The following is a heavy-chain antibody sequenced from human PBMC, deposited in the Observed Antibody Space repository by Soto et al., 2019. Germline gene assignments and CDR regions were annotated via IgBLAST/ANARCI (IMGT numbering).Heavy chain of an antibody. V-gene: IGHV4-39*02. CDR2: IFYSGST. D-gene: IGHD2-15*01. J-gene: IGHJ6*02. CDR3: ARERGGYCSGGSCYYYGMDV. CDR1: GGSISSSSYY. Sequence: PSETLSLTCTVSGGSISSSSYYWGWIRQPPGKGLEWIGSIFYSGSTYYNPSLKSRVTISVDTSKNQFSLKLSSVTAADTAVYYCARERGGYCSGGSCYYYGMDVWGQGTTVTVSS.